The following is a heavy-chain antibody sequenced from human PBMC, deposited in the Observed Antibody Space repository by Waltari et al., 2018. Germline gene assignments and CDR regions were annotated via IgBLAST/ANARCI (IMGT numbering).Heavy chain of an antibody. CDR2: ISDSGVIT. CDR1: GFNFTSYA. CDR3: ARHLYSIDYLELAK. V-gene: IGHV3-23*01. Sequence: EEHLLESGGGLAQPGGSLRLSCAASGFNFTSYARSWVRQAPGKGLEWVSGISDSGVITKYADSVKGRFTVSRDNSKNTVFLHLNSLRAEDTAIYYCARHLYSIDYLELAKWGQGTLVTVSS. J-gene: IGHJ4*02. D-gene: IGHD3-22*01.